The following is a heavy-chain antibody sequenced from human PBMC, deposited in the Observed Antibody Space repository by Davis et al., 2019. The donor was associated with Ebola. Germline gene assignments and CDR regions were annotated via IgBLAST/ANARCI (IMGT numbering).Heavy chain of an antibody. CDR2: ISGSGGST. CDR1: GFTSSSYV. Sequence: GGSLRLSCATSGFTSSSYVMSWVRQAPGKGLEWVSAISGSGGSTYYADSVKGRFTISRDNSKNTLYLQMNSLRAEGTAVYYCAAKTTPDYWGQGTLVTVSS. D-gene: IGHD4-17*01. CDR3: AAKTTPDY. J-gene: IGHJ4*02. V-gene: IGHV3-23*01.